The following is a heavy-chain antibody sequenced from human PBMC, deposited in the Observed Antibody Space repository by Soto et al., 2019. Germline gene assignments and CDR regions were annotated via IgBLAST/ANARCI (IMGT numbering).Heavy chain of an antibody. D-gene: IGHD3-10*01. V-gene: IGHV4-30-2*01. CDR1: GASITYGAYS. J-gene: IGHJ4*02. CDR3: ARGGGFDSFDY. Sequence: QLQLHMSGSGLVKPSQTLSLTCTVSGASITYGAYSWSWIRQTPGKGLEWIGYINHLETTFYNPSFESRLTLSTDRTKNQFSLTLKSMSAADRAVYFCARGGGFDSFDYWGQGILVTVSS. CDR2: INHLETT.